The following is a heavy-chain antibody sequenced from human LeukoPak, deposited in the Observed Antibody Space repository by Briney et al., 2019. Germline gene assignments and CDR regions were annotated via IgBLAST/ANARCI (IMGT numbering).Heavy chain of an antibody. D-gene: IGHD3-9*01. V-gene: IGHV4-59*08. CDR1: GGSISSYY. CDR2: VYYSGST. Sequence: SETLSLTCTVSGGSISSYYWSWIRQPPGKGLEWIGYVYYSGSTNYNPSLKSRVTISVDTSKNQFSLKLSSVTAADTAVYYCARTAGRWNSRYFDWLHHRYYYGMDVWGQGTTVTVSS. CDR3: ARTAGRWNSRYFDWLHHRYYYGMDV. J-gene: IGHJ6*02.